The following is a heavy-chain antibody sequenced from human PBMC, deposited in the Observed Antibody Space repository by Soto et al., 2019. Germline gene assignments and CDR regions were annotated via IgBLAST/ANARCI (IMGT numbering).Heavy chain of an antibody. D-gene: IGHD2-15*01. CDR1: GGTFSSYT. J-gene: IGHJ4*02. CDR3: ASGDYCSGGSCYSRGVAFDY. CDR2: IIPILGIA. V-gene: IGHV1-69*02. Sequence: QVQLVQSGAEVKKPGSSVKVSCKASGGTFSSYTISWVRQAPGQGLEWMGRIIPILGIANYAQKFQGRVTITADKSTSTAYMELSSLRSEDTAVYYSASGDYCSGGSCYSRGVAFDYWGQGTLVTVSS.